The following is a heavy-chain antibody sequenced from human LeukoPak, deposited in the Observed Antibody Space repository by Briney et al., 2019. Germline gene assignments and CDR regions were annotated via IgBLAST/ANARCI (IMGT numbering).Heavy chain of an antibody. V-gene: IGHV4-31*03. CDR3: ARVVTSSLYFFDY. Sequence: RPSETLSLTFSVSGGSISSEGFYWRWIRQHPGKGLEWIAYIYHSGRTYYNPSLKSRLTISVDTSKNQFSMSLKSVTAADTAVYYCARVVTSSLYFFDYWGQGTLVSVSS. D-gene: IGHD2-21*02. CDR2: IYHSGRT. J-gene: IGHJ4*02. CDR1: GGSISSEGFY.